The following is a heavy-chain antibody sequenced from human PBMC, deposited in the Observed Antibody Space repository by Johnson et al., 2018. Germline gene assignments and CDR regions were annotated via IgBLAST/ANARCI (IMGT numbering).Heavy chain of an antibody. V-gene: IGHV3-9*01. CDR3: ARGNWGYVFDI. Sequence: VQLVQSVGDLVQPGRSLRLSCAASGFTFGAYTIHWVRQVPGKGLEWVSGVTWNSGSIDYAGSVRGRFTISRDNAKNSLYLQMDSLRVEDTAFYYCARGNWGYVFDIGGQGNMVTVSS. CDR2: VTWNSGSI. D-gene: IGHD7-27*01. CDR1: GFTFGAYT. J-gene: IGHJ3*02.